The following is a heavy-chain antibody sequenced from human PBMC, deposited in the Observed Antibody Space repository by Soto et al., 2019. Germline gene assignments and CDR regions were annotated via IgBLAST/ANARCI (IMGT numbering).Heavy chain of an antibody. V-gene: IGHV4-38-2*01. CDR2: MFHSGKT. J-gene: IGHJ5*02. Sequence: SETLSLTCAVSGYSISSGYYWGWVRQPPGKGLEWLGSMFHSGKTYYNPSLKSRLTISVDTSRNQFSLKLNSVTAADTAVYYCARGHIVVVPTVGWFDPWGQGTLVTVSS. D-gene: IGHD2-2*01. CDR3: ARGHIVVVPTVGWFDP. CDR1: GYSISSGYY.